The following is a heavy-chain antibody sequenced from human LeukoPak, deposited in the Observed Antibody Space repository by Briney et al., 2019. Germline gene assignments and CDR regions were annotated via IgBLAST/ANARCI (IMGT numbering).Heavy chain of an antibody. CDR2: INPNSGGT. J-gene: IGHJ4*02. CDR1: GYTFTSYG. Sequence: ASVKVSCKASGYTFTSYGISWVRQAPGQGLEWMGWINPNSGGTNYAQKFQGRVTMTRDTSINTAYMELSRLTSDDTAVYFCARVGAGGYYDSRGYAPYYFDFWGQGTLVTVSS. V-gene: IGHV1-2*02. CDR3: ARVGAGGYYDSRGYAPYYFDF. D-gene: IGHD3-22*01.